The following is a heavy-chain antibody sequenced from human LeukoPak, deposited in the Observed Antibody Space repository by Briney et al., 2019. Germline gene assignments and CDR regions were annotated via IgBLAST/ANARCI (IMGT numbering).Heavy chain of an antibody. D-gene: IGHD3-3*01. V-gene: IGHV4-59*01. CDR3: ARVNDFRSGYLNAFDI. CDR2: IYYSGST. CDR1: GGSISSYY. J-gene: IGHJ3*02. Sequence: PSETLSLTCTVSGGSISSYYWSWIRQPPGKGLEWIGYIYYSGSTNYNPSLKSRVTISVDTSKNQFSLKLSSVTAADTAVYYCARVNDFRSGYLNAFDIWGQGTMVTVSS.